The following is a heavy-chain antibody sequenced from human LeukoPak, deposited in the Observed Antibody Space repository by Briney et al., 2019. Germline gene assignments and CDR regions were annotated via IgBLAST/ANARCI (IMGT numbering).Heavy chain of an antibody. J-gene: IGHJ4*02. D-gene: IGHD3-10*01. CDR2: ISAFNGNT. CDR1: GYTFTSYG. V-gene: IGHV1-18*01. Sequence: ASVKVSCKASGYTFTSYGINWVRQAPGQGLEWMGWISAFNGNTNYAQKLQGRVTMTTDTSTSTAYMELRSLRSDDTAVYYCARESYYFGSGTTQSVDYWGQGTLVTVSS. CDR3: ARESYYFGSGTTQSVDY.